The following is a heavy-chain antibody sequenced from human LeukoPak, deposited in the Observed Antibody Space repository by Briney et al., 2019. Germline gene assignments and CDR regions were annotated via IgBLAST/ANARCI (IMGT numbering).Heavy chain of an antibody. D-gene: IGHD1-1*01. Sequence: ASVKVSCKASGGTFSSYAISWVRQAPGQGLEWMGGIIPIFGTANYAQKFQGRVTITADESTSTAYMELSSLSSEDTAVYYCAREERMNDAFDIWGQGTMVTVSS. CDR2: IIPIFGTA. CDR3: AREERMNDAFDI. V-gene: IGHV1-69*01. CDR1: GGTFSSYA. J-gene: IGHJ3*02.